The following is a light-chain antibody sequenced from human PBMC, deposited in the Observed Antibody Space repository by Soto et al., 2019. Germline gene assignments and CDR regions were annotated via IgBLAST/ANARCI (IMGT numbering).Light chain of an antibody. Sequence: TQMTQSPSSMSASLGEEIIIXXRASRDVGSDVSWYQQKPGQAPKLXIYAASNLYTGVPSRFSGSRSGTEFTLTISSLQPEDFASYYCQQYESLPLTFGQGTRLEIK. CDR3: QQYESLPLT. CDR1: RDVGSD. CDR2: AAS. V-gene: IGKV1-17*01. J-gene: IGKJ5*01.